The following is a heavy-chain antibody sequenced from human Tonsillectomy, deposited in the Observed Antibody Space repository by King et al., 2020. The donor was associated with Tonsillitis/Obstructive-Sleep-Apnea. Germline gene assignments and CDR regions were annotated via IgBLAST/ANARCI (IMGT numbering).Heavy chain of an antibody. CDR1: GFTFSTYS. CDR2: ISTSSSYI. V-gene: IGHV3-21*01. J-gene: IGHJ3*02. Sequence: VQLVESGGGLVKPGGSLSLSCAASGFTFSTYSMSWVRQAPGKGLEWVSSISTSSSYIYYGDSVKGRFTISRDNAKNSLYLQMNSLRAEDTAVYYCARDSDDAFDIWGQGTMVTVSS. CDR3: ARDSDDAFDI.